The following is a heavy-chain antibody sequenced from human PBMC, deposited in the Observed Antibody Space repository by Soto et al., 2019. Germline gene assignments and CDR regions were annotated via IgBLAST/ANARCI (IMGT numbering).Heavy chain of an antibody. J-gene: IGHJ4*02. Sequence: GASVKVSCKASGYTFTSYGISWVRQAPGQGLEWMGWISAYNGNTNYAQKLQGRVTMTTDTSTSTAYMELRSLRSDDTAVYYCALYDSSGYYHHFDYWGQGTLVTVSS. CDR3: ALYDSSGYYHHFDY. CDR1: GYTFTSYG. D-gene: IGHD3-22*01. V-gene: IGHV1-18*01. CDR2: ISAYNGNT.